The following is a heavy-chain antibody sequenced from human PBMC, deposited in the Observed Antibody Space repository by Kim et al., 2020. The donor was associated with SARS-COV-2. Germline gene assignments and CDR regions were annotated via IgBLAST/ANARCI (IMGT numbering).Heavy chain of an antibody. J-gene: IGHJ6*02. Sequence: ASVKVSCKASGYTFTSYGISWVRQAPGQGLEWMGWISAYNGNTNYAQKLQGRVTMTTDTSTSTAYMELRSLRSDDTAVYYCAREGRQSISEYYGMDVWGQGTTVTVSS. CDR3: AREGRQSISEYYGMDV. CDR1: GYTFTSYG. D-gene: IGHD2-21*01. V-gene: IGHV1-18*04. CDR2: ISAYNGNT.